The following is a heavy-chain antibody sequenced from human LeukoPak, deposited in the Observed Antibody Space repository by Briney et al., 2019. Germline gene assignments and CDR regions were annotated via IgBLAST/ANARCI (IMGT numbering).Heavy chain of an antibody. Sequence: APSAFTFTSYSMDWVRQDPGNWLECVAIILYDGRNKFYADSVKGRFTISRDNSKNTLYLQMNSLRAEDTPVYYCAGENSSSWSYYYYGMDVWGQGTTVTVSS. J-gene: IGHJ6*02. CDR2: ILYDGRNK. D-gene: IGHD6-13*01. CDR1: AFTFTSYS. CDR3: AGENSSSWSYYYYGMDV. V-gene: IGHV3-33*05.